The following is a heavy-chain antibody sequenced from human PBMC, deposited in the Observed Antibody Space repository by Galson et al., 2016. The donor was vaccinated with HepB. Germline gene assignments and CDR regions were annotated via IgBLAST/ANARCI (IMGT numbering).Heavy chain of an antibody. CDR3: AIADPQDYCYTRCQRTPATMSRVTMSVDKSSNQCSLKLGDVTAADTAVYYCAREAPADYFDY. J-gene: IGHJ4*02. D-gene: IGHD2/OR15-2a*01. CDR2: IHHTGLS. Sequence: ETLSLTCTVSGGSLSTNNWWRWVRQPPRKGLEWIGQIHHTGLSYFNPSHKSPGTMSVDNSSNQLSLMLSSVTAPDTAVYHCAIADPQDYCYTRCQRTPATMSRVTMSVDKSSNQCSLKLGDVTAADTAVYYCAREAPADYFDYWGRGTLVTVSS. CDR1: GGSLSTNNW. V-gene: IGHV4-4*02.